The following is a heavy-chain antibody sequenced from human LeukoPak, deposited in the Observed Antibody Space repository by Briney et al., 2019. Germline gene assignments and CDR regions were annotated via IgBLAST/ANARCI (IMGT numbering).Heavy chain of an antibody. CDR3: AREETKITIFGVVINKVRYFDY. D-gene: IGHD3-3*01. V-gene: IGHV1-69*04. CDR1: GGTFSSYA. CDR2: IIPNFGIA. J-gene: IGHJ4*02. Sequence: SVKVSCKASGGTFSSYAISWVRQAPGQGLEWMGRIIPNFGIANYAQKFQGRVTMTRDTSTSTAYMELSRLRSDDTAVYYCAREETKITIFGVVINKVRYFDYWGQGTLVTVSS.